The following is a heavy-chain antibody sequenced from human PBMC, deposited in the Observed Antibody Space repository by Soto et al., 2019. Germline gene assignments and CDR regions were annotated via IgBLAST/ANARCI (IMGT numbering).Heavy chain of an antibody. Sequence: EVHLVESGGGLVMPGGSLRLSCAASGFTFASYHMSWVRQAPGKGLDWVSSINPSSSHIYYSDSVRGRFTISRDDSKNSLHLDMNSLRTEDVAIYYCVRGYCGGGGCYLRRDAFDVWGQGTAVTVS. V-gene: IGHV3-21*01. CDR3: VRGYCGGGGCYLRRDAFDV. D-gene: IGHD2-15*01. CDR1: GFTFASYH. J-gene: IGHJ3*01. CDR2: INPSSSHI.